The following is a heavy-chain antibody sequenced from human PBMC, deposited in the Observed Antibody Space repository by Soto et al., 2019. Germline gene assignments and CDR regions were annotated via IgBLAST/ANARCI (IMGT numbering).Heavy chain of an antibody. V-gene: IGHV3-74*01. J-gene: IGHJ4*02. CDR2: INSGASTT. CDR3: ARGPSGWFGYDY. D-gene: IGHD6-19*01. CDR1: GFTFSSSR. Sequence: PGGSLRICYADSGFTFSSSRMYCLSQAPGKGLVWFSRINSGASTTIYADSVKGRFTISRDNAKNTLYLHMDSLTAEDTAVYYCARGPSGWFGYDYWGQGT.